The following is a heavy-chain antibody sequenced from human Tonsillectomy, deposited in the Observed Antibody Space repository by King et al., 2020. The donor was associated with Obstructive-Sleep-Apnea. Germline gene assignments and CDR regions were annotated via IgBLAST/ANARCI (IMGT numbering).Heavy chain of an antibody. CDR2: IRYDGINT. Sequence: VQLVESGGGVVQPGRSLRLSCAASGFTFSTYGMHWVRQAPGKGLEWVAFIRYDGINTYYADSVKGRFAISRDNSKNTLSLQMNSLRAEDTAVYYWAKEMGRSWYTHGFEIWGQGTVVTVSS. J-gene: IGHJ3*02. CDR1: GFTFSTYG. V-gene: IGHV3-30*02. CDR3: AKEMGRSWYTHGFEI. D-gene: IGHD6-13*01.